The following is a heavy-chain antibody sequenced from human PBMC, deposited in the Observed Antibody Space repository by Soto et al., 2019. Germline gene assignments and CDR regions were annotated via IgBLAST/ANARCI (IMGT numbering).Heavy chain of an antibody. Sequence: SETLSLTCAVYGGSFSGYYWSWIRQPPGKGLEWIGEINHSGSTNYNPSLKSRVTISVDTSKNQFSLKLSSVTAADTAVYYCAGGGVVVVMRLWFDPWGQGTLVTVSS. CDR3: AGGGVVVVMRLWFDP. V-gene: IGHV4-34*01. D-gene: IGHD3-22*01. CDR2: INHSGST. J-gene: IGHJ5*02. CDR1: GGSFSGYY.